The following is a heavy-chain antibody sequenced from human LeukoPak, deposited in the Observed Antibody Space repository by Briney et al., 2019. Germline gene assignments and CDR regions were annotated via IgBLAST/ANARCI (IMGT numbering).Heavy chain of an antibody. Sequence: ASVKVSCKASGGTFSSYAISWVRQAPGQGLEWMGWISAYNGNTNYAQKLQGRVTMTTDTSTSTAYMELRSLRSDDTAVYYCARDRFRWWELLSDDAFDIWGQGTMVTVSS. CDR1: GGTFSSYA. J-gene: IGHJ3*02. CDR3: ARDRFRWWELLSDDAFDI. V-gene: IGHV1-18*01. CDR2: ISAYNGNT. D-gene: IGHD1-26*01.